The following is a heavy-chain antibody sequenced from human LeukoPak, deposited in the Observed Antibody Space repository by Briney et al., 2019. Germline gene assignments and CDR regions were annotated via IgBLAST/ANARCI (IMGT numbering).Heavy chain of an antibody. Sequence: GGSLRLSCAASGFTFSSYSMNWVRQAPGKGLEWVSSISSSSSYIYYADSVKGRFTISRDNAKNSLYLQMNSLRAEDTAVYYCARDHTYYDILTGYYLYFDYWGQGTLVTVSS. J-gene: IGHJ4*02. CDR3: ARDHTYYDILTGYYLYFDY. CDR2: ISSSSSYI. CDR1: GFTFSSYS. V-gene: IGHV3-21*01. D-gene: IGHD3-9*01.